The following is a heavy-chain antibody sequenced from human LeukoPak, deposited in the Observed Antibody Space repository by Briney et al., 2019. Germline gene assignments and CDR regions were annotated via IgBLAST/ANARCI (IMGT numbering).Heavy chain of an antibody. J-gene: IGHJ1*01. V-gene: IGHV3-48*04. CDR2: ISSSGSTI. Sequence: GGSLRLSCAASGFTFSSYSMNWVRQAPGKGLEWVSYISSSGSTIYYADSVKGRFTISRDNAKNSLYLQMNSLRAEDTAVYYCARDRGRYDSSGYYYQDWGQGTLVTVSS. D-gene: IGHD3-22*01. CDR3: ARDRGRYDSSGYYYQD. CDR1: GFTFSSYS.